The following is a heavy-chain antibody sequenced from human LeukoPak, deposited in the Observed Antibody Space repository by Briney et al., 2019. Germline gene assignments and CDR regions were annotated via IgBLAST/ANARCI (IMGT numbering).Heavy chain of an antibody. V-gene: IGHV1-18*01. J-gene: IGHJ3*02. CDR3: ARPSPSDDYVWGSYRYPVEARFAFDI. Sequence: GASVKVSCKASGYTFTSYGISWVRHAPGQGLEWMGWICAYNVNTNYAQKRQGRVTMTTDTSTSTAYMELRSLRSDDTAVYYCARPSPSDDYVWGSYRYPVEARFAFDIWGQGTMVTVSS. CDR1: GYTFTSYG. CDR2: ICAYNVNT. D-gene: IGHD3-16*02.